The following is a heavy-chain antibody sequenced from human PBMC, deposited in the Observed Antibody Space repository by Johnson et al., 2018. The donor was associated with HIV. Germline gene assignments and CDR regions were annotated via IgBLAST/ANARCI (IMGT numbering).Heavy chain of an antibody. CDR1: GFTFSSYA. J-gene: IGHJ3*02. CDR3: GKDDLGWELSHDDAFDI. V-gene: IGHV3-30*04. CDR2: ISYDGTNK. Sequence: QVQLVESGGGVVQPGRSLRLSCAASGFTFSSYAMHWVRQAPGKGLEWVAVISYDGTNKYYANSVKGRFTISRDNSKNTLYLQMNSLRAEDTAVYYCGKDDLGWELSHDDAFDIWGQGTKVTVSS. D-gene: IGHD1-26*01.